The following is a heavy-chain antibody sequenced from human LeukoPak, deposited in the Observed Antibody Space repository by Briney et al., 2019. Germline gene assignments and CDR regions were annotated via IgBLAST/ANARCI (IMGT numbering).Heavy chain of an antibody. J-gene: IGHJ4*02. Sequence: GGSLRLSCAASGFTFSDYYMSWLRQAPGKGLEWVSYISSSGSTIYYADSVKGRFTISRDNAKNSLYLQMNSLRAEDTAVYYCARALYQGDSSGYYPFDYWGQGTLATVSS. D-gene: IGHD3-22*01. CDR2: ISSSGSTI. CDR3: ARALYQGDSSGYYPFDY. CDR1: GFTFSDYY. V-gene: IGHV3-11*01.